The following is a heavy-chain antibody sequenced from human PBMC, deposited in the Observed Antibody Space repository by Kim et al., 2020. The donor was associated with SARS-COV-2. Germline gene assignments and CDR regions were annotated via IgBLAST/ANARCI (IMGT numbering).Heavy chain of an antibody. D-gene: IGHD2-2*02. Sequence: SETLSLTCAVYGGSFSGYYWSWIRQPPGKGLEWIGEINHSGSTNYNPSLKSRVTISVDTSKNQFSLKLSSVTAADTAVYYCAREPPYCSSTSCYIGFRSNDYWGQGTLVTVSS. J-gene: IGHJ4*02. V-gene: IGHV4-34*01. CDR2: INHSGST. CDR3: AREPPYCSSTSCYIGFRSNDY. CDR1: GGSFSGYY.